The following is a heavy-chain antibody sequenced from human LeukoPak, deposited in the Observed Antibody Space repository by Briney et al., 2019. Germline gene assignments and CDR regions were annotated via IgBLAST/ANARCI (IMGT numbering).Heavy chain of an antibody. V-gene: IGHV4-38-2*02. D-gene: IGHD3-3*01. CDR1: GYSISSGYY. CDR3: ARDRHYDFWSGSADHFDY. Sequence: SETLSLTCAVSGYSISSGYYWGWIRQPPGKGLEWIGSIYHSGSTYYNPSLKSRVTISVDTSKNQFSLKLSSVTAADTAVYYCARDRHYDFWSGSADHFDYWGQGTLVTVSS. J-gene: IGHJ4*02. CDR2: IYHSGST.